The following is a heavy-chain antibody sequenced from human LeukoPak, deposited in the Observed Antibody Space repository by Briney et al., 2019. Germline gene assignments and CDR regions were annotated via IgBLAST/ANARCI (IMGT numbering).Heavy chain of an antibody. CDR3: ARRLIAVAGEYYYYYYMDV. D-gene: IGHD6-19*01. CDR2: IYYSGST. V-gene: IGHV4-59*01. Sequence: SETLSLTCTVSGGSISSYYWSWIRQPPGKGLEWIGYIYYSGSTNYNPSLKSRVTISVDTSKNQFSLKLSSVTAADTAVYYCARRLIAVAGEYYYYYYMDVWGKGTTVTISS. CDR1: GGSISSYY. J-gene: IGHJ6*03.